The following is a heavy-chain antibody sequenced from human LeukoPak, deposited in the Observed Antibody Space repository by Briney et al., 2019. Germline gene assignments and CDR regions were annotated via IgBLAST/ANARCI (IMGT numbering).Heavy chain of an antibody. D-gene: IGHD6-19*01. CDR3: ARHTSGLDY. CDR2: IYYSGST. Sequence: SSETLSLTCTASGGSISSSDYYWGWIRQPPGKGLEWIGTIYYSGSTYYNPSLKSRVTIFVDTSKNQFSLKLNSVTAADTAVYYCARHTSGLDYWGQGTLVTVSS. V-gene: IGHV4-39*01. CDR1: GGSISSSDYY. J-gene: IGHJ4*02.